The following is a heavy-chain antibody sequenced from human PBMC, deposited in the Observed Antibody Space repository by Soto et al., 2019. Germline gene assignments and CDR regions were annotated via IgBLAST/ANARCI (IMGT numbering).Heavy chain of an antibody. CDR2: ISGSGGST. CDR3: AKNIVGATTALGY. Sequence: EVQLLESGGGLVQPGGSLRLSCAASGFTFSSYAMSWVRQAPGKGLEWVSAISGSGGSTYYADSGKGRFTISRDNSKNTLYLQMNSLRAEDTAVYYCAKNIVGATTALGYWGQGTLVTVSS. J-gene: IGHJ4*02. CDR1: GFTFSSYA. D-gene: IGHD1-26*01. V-gene: IGHV3-23*01.